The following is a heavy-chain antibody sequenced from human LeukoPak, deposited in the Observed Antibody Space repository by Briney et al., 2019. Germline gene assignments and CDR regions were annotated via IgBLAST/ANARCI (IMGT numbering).Heavy chain of an antibody. CDR2: IIPIFGTA. J-gene: IGHJ5*02. D-gene: IGHD3-10*01. CDR1: GGTLSSYA. V-gene: IGHV1-69*05. CDR3: ARGLLWFGDIRGNWFDP. Sequence: ASVKVSCKASGGTLSSYAISWVRQAPGQGLEWMGGIIPIFGTANYAQKFQGRVTITTDESTSTAYMELSSLRSEDTAVYYCARGLLWFGDIRGNWFDPWGQGTLVTVSS.